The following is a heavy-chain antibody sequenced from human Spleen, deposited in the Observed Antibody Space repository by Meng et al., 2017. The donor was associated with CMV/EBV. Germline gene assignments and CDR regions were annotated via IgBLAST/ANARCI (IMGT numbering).Heavy chain of an antibody. CDR1: GGTFSSYA. Sequence: VSCKASGGTFSSYAIRWVQQAPGQGLEWMGGIIPIFGTANYAQKFQGRVTITTDESTSTAYMELSSLRSEDTAVYYCALPAAILGGPWGQGTLVTVSS. CDR2: IIPIFGTA. CDR3: ALPAAILGGP. V-gene: IGHV1-69*05. J-gene: IGHJ5*02. D-gene: IGHD2-2*02.